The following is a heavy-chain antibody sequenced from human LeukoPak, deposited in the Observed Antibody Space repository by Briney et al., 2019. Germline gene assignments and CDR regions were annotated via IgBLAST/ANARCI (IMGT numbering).Heavy chain of an antibody. J-gene: IGHJ4*02. CDR1: GYTFTGYY. CDR2: INPNSGGT. V-gene: IGHV1-2*04. D-gene: IGHD3-10*01. CDR3: AREELGGDGAFYNQYYFDY. Sequence: ASVKVSCKASGYTFTGYYMHWVRQAPGQGLEWMGWINPNSGGTNYAQKFQGWVTMTRDTSISTAYMELSRLRSDDTAVYYCAREELGGDGAFYNQYYFDYWGQGTLVTVSS.